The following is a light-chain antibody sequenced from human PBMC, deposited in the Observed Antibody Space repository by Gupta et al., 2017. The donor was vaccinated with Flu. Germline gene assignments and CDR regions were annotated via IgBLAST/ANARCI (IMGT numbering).Light chain of an antibody. CDR3: QQYHDWPVT. Sequence: SPGERATLSCGASQSVGSNLAWYQQKPGQPPRLLIYSASTRATGIPGRFSAIGSGTEFALTINSLHSEDFAVYYCQQYHDWPVTFGGGTTVDLK. CDR1: QSVGSN. J-gene: IGKJ4*01. V-gene: IGKV3-15*01. CDR2: SAS.